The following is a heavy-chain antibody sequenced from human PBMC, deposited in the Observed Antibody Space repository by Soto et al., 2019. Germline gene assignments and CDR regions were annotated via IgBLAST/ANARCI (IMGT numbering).Heavy chain of an antibody. CDR2: INHSGST. CDR1: GGSFSGYY. Sequence: SETLSLTCAVYGGSFSGYYWSWIRQPPGKGLEWIGEINHSGSTNYNPSLKSRVTISVDTSKNQFSLKLSSVTAADTAVYYCARGARVLRFLEWLLPHNWFDPWGQGTLVTVSS. V-gene: IGHV4-34*01. J-gene: IGHJ5*02. CDR3: ARGARVLRFLEWLLPHNWFDP. D-gene: IGHD3-3*01.